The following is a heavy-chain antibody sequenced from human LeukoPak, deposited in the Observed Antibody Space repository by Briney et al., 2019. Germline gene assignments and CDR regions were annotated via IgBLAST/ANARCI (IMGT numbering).Heavy chain of an antibody. CDR2: INPSFGST. V-gene: IGHV1-46*01. CDR3: ARYSGSYSFDY. CDR1: GFTFSSHY. J-gene: IGHJ4*02. D-gene: IGHD1-26*01. Sequence: ASVKVSCKASGFTFSSHYMYWVRQAPGQGLEWMGMINPSFGSTSSAQKFQGRVTMTRDTSTSTVYMELSSLRSEDTAVYYCARYSGSYSFDYWGQGTLVTVSS.